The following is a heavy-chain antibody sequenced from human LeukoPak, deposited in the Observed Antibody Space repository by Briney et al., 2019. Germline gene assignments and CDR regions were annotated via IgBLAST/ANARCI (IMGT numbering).Heavy chain of an antibody. J-gene: IGHJ4*02. CDR2: INHSGSS. Sequence: PSETLSLTCGVYGGSFSGYYWSWVRQSPGKGLEWIGEINHSGSSNKNPSLKSRVTISVDTSKNQFSLKLSSVTAADTAVYYCARINSTSSYDYWGQGTLVTVSS. V-gene: IGHV4-34*01. CDR3: ARINSTSSYDY. D-gene: IGHD6-6*01. CDR1: GGSFSGYY.